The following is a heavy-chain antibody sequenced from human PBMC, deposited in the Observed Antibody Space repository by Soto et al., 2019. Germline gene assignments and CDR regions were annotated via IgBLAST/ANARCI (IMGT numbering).Heavy chain of an antibody. D-gene: IGHD5-12*01. Sequence: QVQLVQSGAEVKKPGSSVKVSCKASRSTFSSYAISWVRQAPGQGLEWMGGIIPIFGTANYAQEFQSRVTITADESTSTAYMELSRLRSEDTVVYYCARDGGMATKPYIDYWGQGTLVTDSS. V-gene: IGHV1-69*01. J-gene: IGHJ4*02. CDR1: RSTFSSYA. CDR3: ARDGGMATKPYIDY. CDR2: IIPIFGTA.